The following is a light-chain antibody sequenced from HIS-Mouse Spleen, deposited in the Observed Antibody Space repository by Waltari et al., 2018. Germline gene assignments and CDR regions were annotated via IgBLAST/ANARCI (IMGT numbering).Light chain of an antibody. CDR2: RNN. Sequence: QSVLTQPPPASGTPGQRVTISCSGSSSNIGSNYVYWYQQLPGTAPTLLIYRNNQRPSGVPDRFSGSKSGTSASLAISGLRSEDEADYYCAAWDDSLSGYVFGTGTKVTVL. CDR3: AAWDDSLSGYV. J-gene: IGLJ1*01. V-gene: IGLV1-47*01. CDR1: SSNIGSNY.